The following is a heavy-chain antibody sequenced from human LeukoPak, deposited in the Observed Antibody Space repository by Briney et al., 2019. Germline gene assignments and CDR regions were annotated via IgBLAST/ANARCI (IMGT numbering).Heavy chain of an antibody. CDR2: ISDSGGSDSGGNT. Sequence: GSLRLSCAASGFTFSSYAMSWVRQAPGKGLEWVSAISDSGGSDSGGNTYYADSVKGRFTISRDNSKNTLYLQMNSLRAEDTAVYYCASALRIYYYFDYWGQGTLVTVSS. CDR1: GFTFSSYA. CDR3: ASALRIYYYFDY. V-gene: IGHV3-23*01. D-gene: IGHD1-26*01. J-gene: IGHJ4*02.